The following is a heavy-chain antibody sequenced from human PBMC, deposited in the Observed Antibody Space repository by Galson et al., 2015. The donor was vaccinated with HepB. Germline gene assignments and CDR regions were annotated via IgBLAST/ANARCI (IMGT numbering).Heavy chain of an antibody. CDR2: LSGSGART. V-gene: IGHV3-23*01. D-gene: IGHD1-26*01. CDR3: AKDAGVGATNYYYYYMDV. Sequence: SLRLSCAASGFTFSSYAMNWVRQAPGKGLEWVSALSGSGARTYYADSVRGRFTISRANSRNTAFLQMESLRAEDTAIYYCAKDAGVGATNYYYYYMDVWGQGTTVTVSS. CDR1: GFTFSSYA. J-gene: IGHJ6*03.